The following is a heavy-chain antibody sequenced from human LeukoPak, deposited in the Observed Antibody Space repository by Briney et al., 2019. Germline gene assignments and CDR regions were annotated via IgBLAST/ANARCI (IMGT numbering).Heavy chain of an antibody. CDR2: MNPNSGNT. D-gene: IGHD3-10*01. V-gene: IGHV1-8*03. CDR3: ARQGLLHYYGSENWFDS. J-gene: IGHJ5*01. CDR1: GYTFTSYD. Sequence: ASVKVSCKASGYTFTSYDINWVRQATGQGLEWMGWMNPNSGNTGYAQKFQGRVTITRNTSISTAYMELSSLRSEDTAVYYCARQGLLHYYGSENWFDSWGQGTLVTVSS.